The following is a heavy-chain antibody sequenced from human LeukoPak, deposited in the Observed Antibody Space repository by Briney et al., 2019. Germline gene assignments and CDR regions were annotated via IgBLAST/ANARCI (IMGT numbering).Heavy chain of an antibody. CDR3: AKHKHWPVRHALLN. V-gene: IGHV3-23*01. CDR2: ISGSGGST. D-gene: IGHD6-19*01. Sequence: SGGSLRLSCAASGFTFSSYAMSWVRQAPGKGLEWVSAISGSGGSTYYADSVKGRFTISRDNSKNTLYLQMNSLRAEDTAVYYYAKHKHWPVRHALLNCGLGTLVTVSS. J-gene: IGHJ4*02. CDR1: GFTFSSYA.